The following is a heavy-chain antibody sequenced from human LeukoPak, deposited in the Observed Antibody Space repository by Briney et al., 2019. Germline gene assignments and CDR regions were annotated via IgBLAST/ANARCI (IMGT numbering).Heavy chain of an antibody. CDR2: IFPADSDT. D-gene: IGHD3-10*01. Sequence: GESLKISCKDSGYSFTSYWIAWVRQMPGKGLEWMGIIFPADSDTRYSPSFQGQVTISADKSISPAYLQWSSLKASDTAMYYCTRVYGYYVDYRGEGTLVTVSS. V-gene: IGHV5-51*01. CDR3: TRVYGYYVDY. J-gene: IGHJ4*02. CDR1: GYSFTSYW.